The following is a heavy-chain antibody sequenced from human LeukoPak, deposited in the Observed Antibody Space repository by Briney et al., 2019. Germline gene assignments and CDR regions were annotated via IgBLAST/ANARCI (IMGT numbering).Heavy chain of an antibody. CDR2: IYTSGST. V-gene: IGHV4-61*02. CDR1: GGSISSGSYY. Sequence: SQTLSLTCAVSGGSISSGSYYWNWIRQPAGKGLEWIGRIYTSGSTSYNPSLKSRVTISIDKSKTQFSLKLNSVTAADTAVYYCARDGGSSWLDAFDIWGQGTMVTVSS. D-gene: IGHD6-13*01. J-gene: IGHJ3*02. CDR3: ARDGGSSWLDAFDI.